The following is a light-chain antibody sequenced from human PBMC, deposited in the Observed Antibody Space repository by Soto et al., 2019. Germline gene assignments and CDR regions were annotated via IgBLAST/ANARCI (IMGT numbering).Light chain of an antibody. CDR3: QQYNIWPPLI. CDR2: GAS. V-gene: IGKV3-15*01. CDR1: QSVSRN. J-gene: IGKJ2*01. Sequence: EIVMTQSPDTLSVSPGERATLSCRASQSVSRNLAWYQQKPGQAPRLLIYGASTRATGIPARFSGSESGTEFTLTISSLQSEDFAVYYCQQYNIWPPLIFGQGTKLEIK.